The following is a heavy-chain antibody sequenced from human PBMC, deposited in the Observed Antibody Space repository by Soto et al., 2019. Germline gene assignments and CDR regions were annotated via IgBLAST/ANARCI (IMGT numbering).Heavy chain of an antibody. Sequence: QVQLQQWGAGLLKPSETLSLTCAVFGVSFSGYYWNWIRQPPGKGLEWIGEINHSGSTHYNPSLKSRLTISVDTSKNQFSLKLSSVTAADTAVYYCARGWGSGVFDYCGQGTLVTVSS. V-gene: IGHV4-34*01. D-gene: IGHD6-19*01. CDR1: GVSFSGYY. CDR3: ARGWGSGVFDY. CDR2: INHSGST. J-gene: IGHJ4*02.